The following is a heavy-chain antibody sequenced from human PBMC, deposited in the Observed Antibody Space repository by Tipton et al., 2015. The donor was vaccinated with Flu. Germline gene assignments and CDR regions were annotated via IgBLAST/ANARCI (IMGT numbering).Heavy chain of an antibody. D-gene: IGHD6-13*01. CDR1: GFTFSDSG. CDR2: IKKKSDEYAT. CDR3: IRSSTWYDY. V-gene: IGHV3-73*01. Sequence: SLRLSCAGSGFTFSDSGIHWIRQASGKGLEWVGRIKKKSDEYATAYTASVKGRFAISRDDSRNTAYLQMNSLKIEDTAVYYCIRSSTWYDYWGQGTLVTVSS. J-gene: IGHJ4*02.